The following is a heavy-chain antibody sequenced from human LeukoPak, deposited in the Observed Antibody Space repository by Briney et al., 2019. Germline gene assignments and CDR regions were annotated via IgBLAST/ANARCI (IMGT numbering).Heavy chain of an antibody. CDR1: GFTFRIYG. CDR2: ISGSDDST. V-gene: IGHV3-23*01. CDR3: AKEGWVH. Sequence: PGGSLRLSCAASGFTFRIYGMNWVRQAPGKGLEWVSTISGSDDSTFYADSVKGRFTISRDNSKNTLYLQMNSLRAEDTAVYYCAKEGWVHWGQGTLVTVSS. D-gene: IGHD6-19*01. J-gene: IGHJ4*02.